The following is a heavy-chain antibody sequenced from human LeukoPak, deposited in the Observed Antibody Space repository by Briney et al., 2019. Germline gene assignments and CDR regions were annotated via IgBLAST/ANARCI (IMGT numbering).Heavy chain of an antibody. D-gene: IGHD2-15*01. V-gene: IGHV1-69*04. Sequence: ASVKVSCKASGGTFSSYAISWVRQAPGPGLEWMGRIIPILGIANYAQKFQGRVTITADKSTSTAYMELSSLRSEDTAVYYCASPGYCSGGSCFSFDYWGQGTLDTVSS. CDR3: ASPGYCSGGSCFSFDY. CDR1: GGTFSSYA. J-gene: IGHJ4*02. CDR2: IIPILGIA.